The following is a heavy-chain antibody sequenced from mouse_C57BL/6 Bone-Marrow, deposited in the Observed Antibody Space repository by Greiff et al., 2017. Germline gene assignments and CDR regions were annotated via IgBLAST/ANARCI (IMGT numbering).Heavy chain of an antibody. D-gene: IGHD2-2*01. J-gene: IGHJ3*01. V-gene: IGHV1-69*01. CDR1: GYTFTSYW. CDR2: IDPSDSYT. CDR3: ARGYDPFAY. Sequence: VQLQQSGAELVMPGASVKLSCKASGYTFTSYWMHWVKQRPGQGLEWIGEIDPSDSYTNYTQKFKGKSTLTVDKSSSTAYMQLSSLTSEDSAVYYCARGYDPFAYWGQGTLVTVSA.